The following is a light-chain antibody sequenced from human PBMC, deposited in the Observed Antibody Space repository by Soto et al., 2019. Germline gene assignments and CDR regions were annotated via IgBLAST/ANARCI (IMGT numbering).Light chain of an antibody. V-gene: IGLV2-14*01. J-gene: IGLJ3*02. Sequence: QSVLTQPASVSGSPGQSITISCTGTSSDVGGYNYVSWDQQHPGTAPKLMIYEVSNRPSGVSDRFSGSRSGNTASLTISGLQAEDESDYYCISYTSSSTWVFGGGTKLTVL. CDR3: ISYTSSSTWV. CDR2: EVS. CDR1: SSDVGGYNY.